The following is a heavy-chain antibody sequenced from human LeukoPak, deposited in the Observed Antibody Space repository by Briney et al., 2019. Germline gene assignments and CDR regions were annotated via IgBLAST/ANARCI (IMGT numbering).Heavy chain of an antibody. J-gene: IGHJ4*02. D-gene: IGHD3-10*01. V-gene: IGHV3-23*01. Sequence: GGSLRLSCAASGFIFSSYGMNWVRQAPGKGLEWVSLISGSGGSTYYADSVKGRFTISRDNSKNTLYLQMNSLRAEDTAVYYCAYLRGWGQGTLVTVSS. CDR1: GFIFSSYG. CDR3: AYLRG. CDR2: ISGSGGST.